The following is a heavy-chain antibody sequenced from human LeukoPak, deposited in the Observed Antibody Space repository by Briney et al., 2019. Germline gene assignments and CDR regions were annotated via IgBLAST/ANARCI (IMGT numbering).Heavy chain of an antibody. CDR2: IIPIFGTA. J-gene: IGHJ6*02. V-gene: IGHV1-69*13. CDR1: GGTFSSYA. CDR3: ARGNDIVVVPAAIHYYYYGMDV. Sequence: ASVKLSCKASGGTFSSYAISWVRQAPGQGLEWMGGIIPIFGTANYAQKFQGRVTITADESTSTAYMELSSLRSEDTAVYYCARGNDIVVVPAAIHYYYYGMDVWGQGTTVTVSS. D-gene: IGHD2-2*01.